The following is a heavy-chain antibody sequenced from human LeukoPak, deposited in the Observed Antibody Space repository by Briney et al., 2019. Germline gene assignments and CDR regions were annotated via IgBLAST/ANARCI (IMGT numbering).Heavy chain of an antibody. CDR3: ARAPAATPPNWFDP. CDR2: IYHSGST. Sequence: PSETLSLTCAVSGYSICSGYYWGWTRQHPGKGLEWIGSIYHSGSTSYNPSLKSRVTRSVDTYKNQFSLKLSSVTAADTAVYYCARAPAATPPNWFDPWGQGTLVTVCS. CDR1: GYSICSGYY. D-gene: IGHD2-15*01. V-gene: IGHV4-38-2*01. J-gene: IGHJ5*02.